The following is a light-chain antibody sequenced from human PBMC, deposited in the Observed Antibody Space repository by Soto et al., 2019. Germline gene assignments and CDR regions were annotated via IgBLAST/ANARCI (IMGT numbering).Light chain of an antibody. V-gene: IGLV1-40*01. Sequence: QSALTQPSSVSGAPGRRVTISCSGSSSNIGAGYDVNWYRQLPGTAPKLLIYGNSDRPSGVPDRFSGSKSGTTAFLTISGLQPEDEADYYCSSFTGTTTLDVFGTGTKVTVL. CDR2: GNS. J-gene: IGLJ1*01. CDR3: SSFTGTTTLDV. CDR1: SSNIGAGYD.